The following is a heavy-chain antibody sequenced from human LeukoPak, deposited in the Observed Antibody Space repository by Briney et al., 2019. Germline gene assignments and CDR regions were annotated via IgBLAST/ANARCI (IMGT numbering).Heavy chain of an antibody. V-gene: IGHV4-30-4*01. J-gene: IGHJ4*02. Sequence: SQTLSLTCTVSGGSLSSGDYYWSWIRQPPGKGLEWIGYIYYSGSTYYNPSLKSRVNISVDTSKNQFSLKLTPVTAADTAVYYCARVPLYYYGSYRFDYWGQGTLVTVSS. CDR2: IYYSGST. CDR1: GGSLSSGDYY. CDR3: ARVPLYYYGSYRFDY. D-gene: IGHD3-10*01.